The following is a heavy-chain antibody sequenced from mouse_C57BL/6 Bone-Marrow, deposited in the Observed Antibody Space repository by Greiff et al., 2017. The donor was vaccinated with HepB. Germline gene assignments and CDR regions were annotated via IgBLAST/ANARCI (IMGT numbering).Heavy chain of an antibody. D-gene: IGHD1-1*01. J-gene: IGHJ2*01. CDR3: ARGTTVVARGDY. CDR1: GYTFTDYY. V-gene: IGHV1-19*01. CDR2: INPYNGGT. Sequence: VQLQQSGPVLVKPGASVKMSCKASGYTFTDYYRNWVKQSHGKSLEWIGVINPYNGGTSYNQKFKGKATLTVDKSSSTAYMELNSLTSEDSAVYYCARGTTVVARGDYWGQGTTLTVSS.